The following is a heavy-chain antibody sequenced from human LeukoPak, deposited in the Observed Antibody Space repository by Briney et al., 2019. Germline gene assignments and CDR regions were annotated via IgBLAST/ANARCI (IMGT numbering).Heavy chain of an antibody. V-gene: IGHV6-1*01. CDR1: GGCVSTTSAA. CDR2: TYYRSKWYN. J-gene: IGHJ4*02. CDR3: ARGGIGYCTSTSCSFDS. D-gene: IGHD2-2*01. Sequence: SQTPSLTCAISGGCVSTTSAASNSIRQSPTRGLEWLGRTYYRSKWYNDYGVSVKSRITINPDTSKNQFSLQLNSVTPEDTAVYYCARGGIGYCTSTSCSFDSWGQGTLVTVSS.